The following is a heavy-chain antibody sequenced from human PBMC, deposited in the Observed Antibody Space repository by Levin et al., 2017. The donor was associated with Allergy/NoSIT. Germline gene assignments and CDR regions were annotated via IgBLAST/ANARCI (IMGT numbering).Heavy chain of an antibody. CDR1: GFTFSDYY. CDR2: ISSSGSTI. Sequence: SGESLKISCAASGFTFSDYYMSWIRQAPGKGLEWISYISSSGSTIYYAVSVKGRFTISRDNAKNSLVLQMNSLGAEDTAMYYCARVEGGYFDWLLDQRNLDYWGQGTLVTVSS. V-gene: IGHV3-11*01. D-gene: IGHD3-9*01. J-gene: IGHJ4*02. CDR3: ARVEGGYFDWLLDQRNLDY.